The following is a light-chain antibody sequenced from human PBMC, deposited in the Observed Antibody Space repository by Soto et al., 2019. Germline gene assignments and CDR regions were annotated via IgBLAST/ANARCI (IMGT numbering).Light chain of an antibody. Sequence: DIVLTQSPDSLAVSLGERATINCKSSQSALYSSNNANYLAWYQQKPGQPPKLLIYWASTRESGVPDRFSGSWSGTDFTLTISSLQTEDVAVYYCQQYYTTPQLTFGGGTKVEIK. J-gene: IGKJ4*01. CDR1: QSALYSSNNANY. CDR2: WAS. CDR3: QQYYTTPQLT. V-gene: IGKV4-1*01.